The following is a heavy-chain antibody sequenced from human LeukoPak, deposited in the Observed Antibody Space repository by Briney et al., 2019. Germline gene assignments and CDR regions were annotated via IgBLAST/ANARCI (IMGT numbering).Heavy chain of an antibody. CDR1: GGTFSSYA. Sequence: ASVKVSCKASGGTFSSYAISWVRQAPGQGLEWMGGIIPIFGTANYAQKFQGRVTITADESTSTAYMELSSLRSEDTAVYYCARVLLVVAATSYYYGMDVWGQGTTVTVSS. D-gene: IGHD2-15*01. J-gene: IGHJ6*02. V-gene: IGHV1-69*13. CDR3: ARVLLVVAATSYYYGMDV. CDR2: IIPIFGTA.